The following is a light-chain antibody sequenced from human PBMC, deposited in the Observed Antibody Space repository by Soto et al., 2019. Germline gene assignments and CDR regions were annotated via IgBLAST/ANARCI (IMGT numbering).Light chain of an antibody. V-gene: IGKV2-24*01. CDR2: KIS. CDR1: QSLLHSDGNTY. J-gene: IGKJ2*01. Sequence: DIVMTQTPLSSPVTLGQPASISCKSSQSLLHSDGNTYLSWLHQRPGQPLRLLIYKISNRFSGVPDRCIGSGAGADFTLKIIRVEAADVGVYYCMQATQYPPYTFGQGTKLEIK. CDR3: MQATQYPPYT.